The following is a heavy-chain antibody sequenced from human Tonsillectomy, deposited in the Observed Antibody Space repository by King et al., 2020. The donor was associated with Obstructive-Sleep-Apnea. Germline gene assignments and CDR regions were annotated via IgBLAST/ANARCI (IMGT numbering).Heavy chain of an antibody. Sequence: LVQSGAEVKEPGESLRISCKGSGYSFTSSWINWVRQMPGRGLEWMGRIYLSDSYTIYGPSFQGHVTISADKSITTAYLQWSSLKASDTATYYCARWEESGNSGYFYYGMDVWGQGTTVTVSS. D-gene: IGHD4-23*01. V-gene: IGHV5-10-1*01. J-gene: IGHJ6*02. CDR2: IYLSDSYT. CDR1: GYSFTSSW. CDR3: ARWEESGNSGYFYYGMDV.